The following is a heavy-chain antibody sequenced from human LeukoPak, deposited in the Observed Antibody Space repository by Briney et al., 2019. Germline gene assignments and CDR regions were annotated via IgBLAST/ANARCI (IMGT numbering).Heavy chain of an antibody. D-gene: IGHD3-22*01. CDR1: GFTFSSYA. J-gene: IGHJ4*02. CDR3: AKSGDSSGYYYQFDY. CDR2: ISGSGGST. Sequence: PGGSLRLSCAASGFTFSSYAMSWVRQAPGKGLEWVSAISGSGGSTYNADSVKGRFTISRDNSKNTLYLQMNSLRTEDTAVYYCAKSGDSSGYYYQFDYWGQGTLVTVSS. V-gene: IGHV3-23*01.